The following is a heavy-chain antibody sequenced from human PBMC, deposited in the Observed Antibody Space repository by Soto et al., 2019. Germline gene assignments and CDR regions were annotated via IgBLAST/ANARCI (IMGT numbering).Heavy chain of an antibody. V-gene: IGHV3-23*01. D-gene: IGHD6-19*01. CDR3: ARRDSSGWYSLDY. CDR2: VSPSGSNT. CDR1: GFIFSNYP. J-gene: IGHJ4*02. Sequence: QSGGSLRLSCAVSGFIFSNYPMSWVRQAPGKGLEWVSSVSPSGSNTYYGDSVKGRFTMSRDNSENRLHLQMDSLRAEDTAVYFCARRDSSGWYSLDYWGQGXLVTVTS.